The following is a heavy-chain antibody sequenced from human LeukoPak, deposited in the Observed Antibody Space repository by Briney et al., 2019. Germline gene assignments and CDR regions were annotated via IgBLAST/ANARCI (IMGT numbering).Heavy chain of an antibody. V-gene: IGHV3-21*01. CDR3: AREANEAFDI. Sequence: PGGSLRLSCAASGFTFNTYSMNWVRQAPGKGLERVSSIGGSSSSRYHADSVKGRFTTSRDNAKNSLYLQMNSLRDEDTAVYYCAREANEAFDIWGQGTMVTVSS. J-gene: IGHJ3*02. CDR1: GFTFNTYS. CDR2: IGGSSSSR.